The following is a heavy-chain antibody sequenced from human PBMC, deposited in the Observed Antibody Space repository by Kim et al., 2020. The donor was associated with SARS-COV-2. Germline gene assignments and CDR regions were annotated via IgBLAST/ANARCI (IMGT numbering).Heavy chain of an antibody. J-gene: IGHJ4*02. V-gene: IGHV4-39*01. CDR1: GGSISSSSYY. Sequence: SETLSLTCTVSGGSISSSSYYWGWIRQPPGKGLEWIGSIYYSGSTYYNPSLKSRVTISVDTSKNQFSLKLSSVTAADTAVYYCARHAVGAATIFDYWGQGTLVTVSS. CDR3: ARHAVGAATIFDY. CDR2: IYYSGST. D-gene: IGHD1-26*01.